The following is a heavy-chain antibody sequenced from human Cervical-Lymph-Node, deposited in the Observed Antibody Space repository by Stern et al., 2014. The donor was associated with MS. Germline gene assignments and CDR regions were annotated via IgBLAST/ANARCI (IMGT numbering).Heavy chain of an antibody. Sequence: DQLVESGAEVKKPGASAKVSCKVSGYTLSEISMHWVRQAHGKGLEWMGGFDPEHGETRYAQKFQGRVTMAEDRSTDTAYMELSSLRSEDTAVYYCATHRGRVTYYYGMDVWGQGTTVTGSS. D-gene: IGHD2-21*02. CDR2: FDPEHGET. V-gene: IGHV1-24*01. J-gene: IGHJ6*02. CDR1: GYTLSEIS. CDR3: ATHRGRVTYYYGMDV.